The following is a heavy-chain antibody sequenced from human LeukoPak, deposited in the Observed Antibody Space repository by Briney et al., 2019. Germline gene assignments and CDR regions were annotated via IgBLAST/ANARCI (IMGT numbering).Heavy chain of an antibody. V-gene: IGHV1-18*01. D-gene: IGHD3-22*01. CDR3: ARKYGDYYDSSGYLY. J-gene: IGHJ4*02. CDR2: ISAYNGNT. Sequence: ASVTVSFTASGYTFTIYGISWVRQAPGQGLEWMGWISAYNGNTNYSQKLQGRVTMTTDTSTSTAYMELRSLRSDDTAVYYCARKYGDYYDSSGYLYWGQGTLVTVSS. CDR1: GYTFTIYG.